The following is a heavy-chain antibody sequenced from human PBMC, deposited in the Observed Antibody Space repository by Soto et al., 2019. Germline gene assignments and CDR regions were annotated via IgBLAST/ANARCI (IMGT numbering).Heavy chain of an antibody. CDR1: GFTFSSYA. D-gene: IGHD3-10*01. V-gene: IGHV3-23*01. CDR3: AKNGDYGSGRGYYVDV. Sequence: PGGSLRLSCAASGFTFSSYAMSWVRQAPGKGLEWVSAISGSGGSTYYADSVKGRFTISRDNSKNTLYLQMNSLRAEDTAVYYCAKNGDYGSGRGYYVDVWGKGTTVTVSS. J-gene: IGHJ6*03. CDR2: ISGSGGST.